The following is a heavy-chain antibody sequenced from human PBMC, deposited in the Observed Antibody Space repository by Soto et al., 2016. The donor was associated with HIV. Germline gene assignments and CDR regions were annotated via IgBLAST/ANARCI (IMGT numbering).Heavy chain of an antibody. CDR2: ISGSGGST. Sequence: EVQLLESGGGLVQPGGSLRLSCAASGFTFSSYAMSWVRQAPGKGLEWVSAISGSGGSTYYADSVKGRFTISRDNSKNTLYLQMNSLRAEDTAVYYCARDSSGYHVARYFQHWGQGTLVTVSS. D-gene: IGHD3-22*01. J-gene: IGHJ1*01. CDR1: GFTFSSYA. V-gene: IGHV3-23*01. CDR3: ARDSSGYHVARYFQH.